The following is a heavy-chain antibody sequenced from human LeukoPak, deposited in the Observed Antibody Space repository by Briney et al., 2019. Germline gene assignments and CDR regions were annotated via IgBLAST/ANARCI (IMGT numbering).Heavy chain of an antibody. J-gene: IGHJ3*02. Sequence: PSETLSLTCTVSGGSISSSSYYWGWIRQPPGKGLEWIGYIYYSGSTNYNPSLKSRVTISVDTSKNQFSLKLSSVTAADTAVYYCAREPLRVFYGSGSYYAFDIWGQGTMVTVSS. D-gene: IGHD3-10*01. CDR3: AREPLRVFYGSGSYYAFDI. CDR2: IYYSGST. CDR1: GGSISSSSYY. V-gene: IGHV4-61*01.